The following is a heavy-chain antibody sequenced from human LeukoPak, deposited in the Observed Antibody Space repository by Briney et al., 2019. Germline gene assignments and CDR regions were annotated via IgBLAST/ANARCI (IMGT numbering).Heavy chain of an antibody. CDR2: IWYDGSNK. CDR3: ARESGYDPRFDY. D-gene: IGHD5-12*01. J-gene: IGHJ4*02. CDR1: GFTFSSYG. Sequence: PGRSLRLSCAASGFTFSSYGMHWVRQAPGKGLEWVAVIWYDGSNKYYADSVKGRFTNSRDNSKNTLYLQMNSLRAEDTAVYYCARESGYDPRFDYWGQGTLVTVSS. V-gene: IGHV3-33*01.